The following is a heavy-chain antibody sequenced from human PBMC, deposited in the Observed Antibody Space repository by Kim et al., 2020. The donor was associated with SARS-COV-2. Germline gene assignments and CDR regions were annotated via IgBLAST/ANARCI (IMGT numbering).Heavy chain of an antibody. D-gene: IGHD3-3*01. CDR2: ISARGESK. Sequence: GGSLRLSCVVSRNTFSHYGMSWVRQAPGKGLEWVSYISARGESKSYADSVKGRFTISRDNSRNTLSLQMSSLRAEDTAVYYCANADCQHHSFWSGSCNGYYFDYWGQGTLVTVSS. V-gene: IGHV3-23*01. CDR1: RNTFSHYG. J-gene: IGHJ4*02. CDR3: ANADCQHHSFWSGSCNGYYFDY.